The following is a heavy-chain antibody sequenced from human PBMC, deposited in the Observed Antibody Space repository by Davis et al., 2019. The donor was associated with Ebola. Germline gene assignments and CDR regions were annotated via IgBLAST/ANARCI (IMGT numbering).Heavy chain of an antibody. D-gene: IGHD2-15*01. CDR1: GFTFSSYA. Sequence: PGGSLRLSCAASGFTFSSYAMSWVRQAPGKGLEWVSAISGSGGSTYYADSVKGRFTISRDNSKNTLYLQMNSLRTEDTAVYYCAKAPVEILVVVVALDYWGQGTLVTASS. CDR2: ISGSGGST. V-gene: IGHV3-23*01. J-gene: IGHJ4*02. CDR3: AKAPVEILVVVVALDY.